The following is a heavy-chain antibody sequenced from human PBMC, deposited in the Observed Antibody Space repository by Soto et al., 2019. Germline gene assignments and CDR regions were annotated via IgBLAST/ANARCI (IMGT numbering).Heavy chain of an antibody. J-gene: IGHJ4*02. CDR2: ISAYNGNT. CDR3: ARVIAAAVDFDY. CDR1: GYTFTSHG. D-gene: IGHD6-13*01. V-gene: IGHV1-18*01. Sequence: ASVKVSCKASGYTFTSHGISWVRQAPGEGLEWMGWISAYNGNTNYAQQLQGRVTVTTDTSTSTAYMELRSLRSDDTAVYYCARVIAAAVDFDYWGQGTLVNVSS.